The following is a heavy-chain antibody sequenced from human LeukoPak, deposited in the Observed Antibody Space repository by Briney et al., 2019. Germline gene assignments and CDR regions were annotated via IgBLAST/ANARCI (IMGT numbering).Heavy chain of an antibody. CDR3: ARAPIAAAGTLFDY. CDR1: GGSISSGGYY. Sequence: SQTLSLTCTVSGGSISSGGYYWSWIRQPPGKGLEWIGYIYHSGSTYYNPSLKSRVTISVDRSKNQFSLKLSSVTAADTAVYYCARAPIAAAGTLFDYWGQGTLVTVSS. J-gene: IGHJ4*02. CDR2: IYHSGST. D-gene: IGHD6-13*01. V-gene: IGHV4-30-2*01.